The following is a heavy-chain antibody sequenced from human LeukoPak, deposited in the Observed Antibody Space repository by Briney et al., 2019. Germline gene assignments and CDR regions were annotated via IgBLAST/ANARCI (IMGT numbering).Heavy chain of an antibody. CDR2: IYTSGST. J-gene: IGHJ6*03. CDR3: ARVGYCSSTSCYLPKYYYYMDV. V-gene: IGHV4-61*02. CDR1: GGSISSGSYY. Sequence: SQTLSLTCTVSGGSISSGSYYWSWIRQPAVKGLEWIGRIYTSGSTNYNPSLKSRVTISVDTSKNQFSLKLSSVTAADTAVYYCARVGYCSSTSCYLPKYYYYMDVWGKGTTVTVSS. D-gene: IGHD2-2*01.